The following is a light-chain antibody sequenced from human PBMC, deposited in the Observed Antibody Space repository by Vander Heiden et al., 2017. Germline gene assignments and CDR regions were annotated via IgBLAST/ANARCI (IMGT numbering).Light chain of an antibody. J-gene: IGKJ5*01. Sequence: VLTQSPATLSLSPGERATLSCRASQSVSSYLAWYQQKPGQAPRLLIYDASNRATGIPARFSGSGSGTDFTLTISSLEPEDFAVYYCQQRSNWPITFGQGTRLEIK. CDR1: QSVSSY. V-gene: IGKV3-11*01. CDR2: DAS. CDR3: QQRSNWPIT.